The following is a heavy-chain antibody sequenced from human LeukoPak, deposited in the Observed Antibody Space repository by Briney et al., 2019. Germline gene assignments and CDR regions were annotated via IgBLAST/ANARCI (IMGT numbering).Heavy chain of an antibody. V-gene: IGHV3-53*01. Sequence: PGGSLRLSCAASGFTFSSYGIHWVRQAPGKGLEWVSFIYSDNTHYSDSVKGRFTISRDNSKNTLYLQMNSLRAEDTAVYYCARRAGEYSHPYDYWGQGTLVTVSS. D-gene: IGHD4-17*01. J-gene: IGHJ4*02. CDR2: IYSDNT. CDR1: GFTFSSYG. CDR3: ARRAGEYSHPYDY.